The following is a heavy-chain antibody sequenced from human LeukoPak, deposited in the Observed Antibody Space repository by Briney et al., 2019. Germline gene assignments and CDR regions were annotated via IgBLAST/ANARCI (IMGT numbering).Heavy chain of an antibody. D-gene: IGHD3-9*01. J-gene: IGHJ4*02. CDR3: ARDQIDYDILTGLEY. V-gene: IGHV4-39*07. CDR1: GGSISSSSYY. CDR2: IYYSGST. Sequence: SETLSLTCTVSGGSISSSSYYWGWIRQPPGKGLEWIGGIYYSGSTYYNPSLKSRVTISVDTSKNQFSLKLSSVTAADTAVYYCARDQIDYDILTGLEYWGQGTLVTVSS.